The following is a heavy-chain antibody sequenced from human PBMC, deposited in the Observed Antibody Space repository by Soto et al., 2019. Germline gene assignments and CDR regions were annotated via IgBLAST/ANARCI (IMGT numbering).Heavy chain of an antibody. CDR1: GGSISSADYY. Sequence: QVQLQESGPGLVEPSQTLSLTCTVSGGSISSADYYWSWIRQPPGKGLEWIGFIYYTGTTYYNPSLKSRVTISVDTSKNQFSLKLTSVTAADTAVYYCARGRRRGAFDIWGQGTMVTVSS. CDR3: ARGRRRGAFDI. V-gene: IGHV4-30-4*01. J-gene: IGHJ3*02. CDR2: IYYTGTT. D-gene: IGHD6-25*01.